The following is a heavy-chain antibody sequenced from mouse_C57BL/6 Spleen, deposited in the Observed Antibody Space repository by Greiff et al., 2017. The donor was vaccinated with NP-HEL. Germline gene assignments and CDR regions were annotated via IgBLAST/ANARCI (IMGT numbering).Heavy chain of an antibody. CDR1: GYTFTDYY. D-gene: IGHD2-5*01. Sequence: EVQLQQSGPELVKPGASVKISCKASGYTFTDYYMNWVKQSHGKSLEWIGDINPNNGGTSYNQKFKGKATLTVDTSSSTAYMELRSLTSEDSAVXYCTKRAYSIYVWYFDVWDTETADTVSS. CDR2: INPNNGGT. V-gene: IGHV1-26*01. J-gene: IGHJ1*03. CDR3: TKRAYSIYVWYFDV.